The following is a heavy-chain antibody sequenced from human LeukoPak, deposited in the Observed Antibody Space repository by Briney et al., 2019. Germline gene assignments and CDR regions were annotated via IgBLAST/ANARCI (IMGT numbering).Heavy chain of an antibody. CDR3: ARGSPYYDILTGYYTGGSFDY. J-gene: IGHJ4*02. V-gene: IGHV4-59*01. CDR1: GGSISSYY. Sequence: SETLSLTCTVSGGSISSYYWSWIRQPPGKGLEWIGYIYYSGSTNYNPSLKSRVTISVDTSKNQFSLKLSSVTAVDTAVYYCARGSPYYDILTGYYTGGSFDYWGQGTLVTVSS. CDR2: IYYSGST. D-gene: IGHD3-9*01.